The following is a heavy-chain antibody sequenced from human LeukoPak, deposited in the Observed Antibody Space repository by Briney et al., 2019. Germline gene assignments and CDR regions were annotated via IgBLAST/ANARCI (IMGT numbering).Heavy chain of an antibody. Sequence: PGGSLRLSCAASGFTFSSYSMNWVRQAPGKGLEWVSSISSSSSYIYYQDSVKGRFTISRDDAKNSLYLEMDSLRAEDTAVYYCARTIYYYESTSYFSDAFDVWGQGTMVTVSS. J-gene: IGHJ3*01. D-gene: IGHD3-22*01. V-gene: IGHV3-21*01. CDR1: GFTFSSYS. CDR2: ISSSSSYI. CDR3: ARTIYYYESTSYFSDAFDV.